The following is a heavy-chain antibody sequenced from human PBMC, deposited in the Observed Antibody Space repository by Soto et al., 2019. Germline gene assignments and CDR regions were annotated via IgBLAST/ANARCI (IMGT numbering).Heavy chain of an antibody. V-gene: IGHV1-2*02. CDR1: GYTFTDYD. CDR3: ARGGPGYSSGWYYFDY. CDR2: INPNSGGT. J-gene: IGHJ4*02. Sequence: VASVKVSCKASGYTFTDYDMYWVRQAPGQGLEWMAWINPNSGGTNYTQKFQGRVTLTRDTSISTAYMELSRLRSDDTAVYYCARGGPGYSSGWYYFDYWGQGTLVTVSS. D-gene: IGHD6-19*01.